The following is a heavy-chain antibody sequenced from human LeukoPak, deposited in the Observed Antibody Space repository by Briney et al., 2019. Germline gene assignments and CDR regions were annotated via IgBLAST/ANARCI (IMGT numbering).Heavy chain of an antibody. V-gene: IGHV3-30*18. CDR1: GFTFSSYG. J-gene: IGHJ4*02. CDR2: ISYDGSNK. D-gene: IGHD2-15*01. Sequence: GRSLRLSCAASGFTFSSYGMHWVRQAPGKGLEWVAVISYDGSNKYYADSVKGRFTISRDNSKNTLYLQMNSLRAEDTAVYYCAKAPSLGYCSGGSCYSLDYWGQGTLVTVSS. CDR3: AKAPSLGYCSGGSCYSLDY.